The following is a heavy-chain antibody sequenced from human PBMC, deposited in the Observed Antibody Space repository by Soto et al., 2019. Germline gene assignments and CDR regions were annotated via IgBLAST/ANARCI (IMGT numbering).Heavy chain of an antibody. D-gene: IGHD6-19*01. CDR3: ARGPGSSDWRFSYYYMDV. CDR1: FTSYD. V-gene: IGHV1-8*01. Sequence: QVQLVQSGAEVKKPGASVKVSCTFTSYDINWVRQATGQGLEWMGWMNPNSGNTRYAQKFQGRVTMARNTSTLTAYMELSSLRSEDTAVYYCARGPGSSDWRFSYYYMDVWGQGTTVTVSS. CDR2: MNPNSGNT. J-gene: IGHJ6*02.